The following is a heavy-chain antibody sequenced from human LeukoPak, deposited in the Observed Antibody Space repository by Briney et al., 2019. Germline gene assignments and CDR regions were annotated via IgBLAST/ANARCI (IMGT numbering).Heavy chain of an antibody. D-gene: IGHD3-3*01. J-gene: IGHJ4*02. CDR1: GGTFSSFA. CDR2: IIPILGIA. V-gene: IGHV1-69*04. Sequence: SVKVSCKASGGTFSSFAISWVRQAPGQGLEWMGRIIPILGIANYAQKFQGRVTITADKSTSTAYMELGSLRSEDTAVYYCARGGVVTYYFDYWGQGTLVTVSS. CDR3: ARGGVVTYYFDY.